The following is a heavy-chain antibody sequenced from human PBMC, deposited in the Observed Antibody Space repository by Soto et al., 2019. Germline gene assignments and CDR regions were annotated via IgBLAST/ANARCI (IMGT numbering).Heavy chain of an antibody. V-gene: IGHV4-34*01. Sequence: QVPLQQWGEGLWKPSETLSLTCAVYGGSFSGYIWTWIRQPPGKGLEWIGEINHSGNTDYNPSLKSGVTISVDTSKNQFSLKLTSVTAADTALYYCARGSTAETGRPHSYYFDSWGQGTLVTVSS. CDR1: GGSFSGYI. CDR2: INHSGNT. D-gene: IGHD6-13*01. J-gene: IGHJ4*02. CDR3: ARGSTAETGRPHSYYFDS.